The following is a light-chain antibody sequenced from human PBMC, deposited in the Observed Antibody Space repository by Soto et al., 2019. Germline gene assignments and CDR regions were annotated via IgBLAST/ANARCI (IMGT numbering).Light chain of an antibody. V-gene: IGKV1-5*03. Sequence: DIQMTQSPSTLSASVGDRVTITCRASQSISSWLAWYQQKPGKAPKLLIYKASSLESGVPSRFSGSGSGTEFTLTISSLQPDDFATYYCQQYFDYPYTFGQGTRLEIK. CDR3: QQYFDYPYT. CDR2: KAS. CDR1: QSISSW. J-gene: IGKJ2*01.